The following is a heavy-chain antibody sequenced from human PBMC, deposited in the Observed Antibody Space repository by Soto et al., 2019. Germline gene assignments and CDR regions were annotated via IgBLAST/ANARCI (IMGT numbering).Heavy chain of an antibody. J-gene: IGHJ4*02. D-gene: IGHD1-1*01. CDR3: ARYRTNSPDFFVT. Sequence: SDTLSLTCSVSGGTINNYEYYWTWIRQPPGEGLEWIGHIYYTGSTSYNPSLKSRVTISLDTSKNQFSLKVNSVSAADTSVYYCARYRTNSPDFFVTWGQGTLVTISS. CDR1: GGTINNYEYY. V-gene: IGHV4-30-4*02. CDR2: IYYTGST.